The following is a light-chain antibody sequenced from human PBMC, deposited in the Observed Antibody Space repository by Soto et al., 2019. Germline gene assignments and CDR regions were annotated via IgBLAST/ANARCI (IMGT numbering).Light chain of an antibody. Sequence: EIVLTQSPATLSLSPGERATLSCRASQSVSAYLAWYQQKPGQAPRLLIYDASNRATGIPGRFSGSGSGTDFPLTISSLEPEDFAVYYCQQRGNWPRTFGQGTKVEIK. CDR3: QQRGNWPRT. CDR1: QSVSAY. V-gene: IGKV3-11*01. J-gene: IGKJ1*01. CDR2: DAS.